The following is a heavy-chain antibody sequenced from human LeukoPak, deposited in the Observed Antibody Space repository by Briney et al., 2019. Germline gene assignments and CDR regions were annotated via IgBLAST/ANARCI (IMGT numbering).Heavy chain of an antibody. CDR2: ISAYNGNT. D-gene: IGHD1-1*01. V-gene: IGHV1-18*01. CDR3: ASAPTGTVSYYYYGMDV. J-gene: IGHJ6*02. CDR1: GYTFTSYG. Sequence: ASVKVSYKASGYTFTSYGISWVRQAPGQGLEWMGWISAYNGNTNYAQKLQGRVTMTTDTSTSTAYMELRSLRSDDTAVYYCASAPTGTVSYYYYGMDVWGQGTTVTVSS.